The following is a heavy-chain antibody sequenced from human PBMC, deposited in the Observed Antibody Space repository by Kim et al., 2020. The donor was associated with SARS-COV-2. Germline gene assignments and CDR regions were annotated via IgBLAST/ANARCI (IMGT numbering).Heavy chain of an antibody. Sequence: GGSLRLSCAASGFTFSSYAMHWVRQAPGKGLEWVAVISYDGSNKYYADSVKGRFTISRDNSKNTLYLQMNSLRAEDTAVYYCARDRRSWGSSGWYYYGMDVWGQGTTVTVSS. J-gene: IGHJ6*02. CDR2: ISYDGSNK. CDR3: ARDRRSWGSSGWYYYGMDV. CDR1: GFTFSSYA. D-gene: IGHD6-19*01. V-gene: IGHV3-30*04.